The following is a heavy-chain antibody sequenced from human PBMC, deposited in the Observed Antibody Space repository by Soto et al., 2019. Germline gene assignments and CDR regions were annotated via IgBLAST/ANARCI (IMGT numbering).Heavy chain of an antibody. CDR3: ARGSTDSYPGSRIFDF. V-gene: IGHV3-23*01. CDR1: GLTFGSRA. CDR2: ITDTGGDA. Sequence: GGSLRLSCVASGLTFGSRAMSWVRQAPGEGLQWVSTITDTGGDAKYADSVRGRFVISRDNSKKTLYLQMTSLTAEDSAMYYCARGSTDSYPGSRIFDFWGRGTLVTV. D-gene: IGHD3-10*01. J-gene: IGHJ4*02.